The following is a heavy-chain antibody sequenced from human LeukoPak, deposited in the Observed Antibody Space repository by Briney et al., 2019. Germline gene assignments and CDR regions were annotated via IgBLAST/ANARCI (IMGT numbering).Heavy chain of an antibody. V-gene: IGHV3-64D*06. CDR3: VKDFYGSGLYYYYGMDV. CDR1: GFTLSSYA. CDR2: ISSNGGNT. D-gene: IGHD3-10*01. Sequence: GGSLRLSCSASGFTLSSYAMHWVRQAPGKGLEYVSAISSNGGNTYYADSVKGRFTISRDNSKNTLDLQTRSLRTEDTAVYYCVKDFYGSGLYYYYGMDVWGQGTTVTVSS. J-gene: IGHJ6*02.